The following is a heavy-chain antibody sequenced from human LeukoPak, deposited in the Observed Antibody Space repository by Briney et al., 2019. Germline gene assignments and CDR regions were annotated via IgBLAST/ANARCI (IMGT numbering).Heavy chain of an antibody. Sequence: PGGSLRLSCAASGFTFSDYSMNWVRQAPGKGLESVSGINWNGGSTGYADSVKGRFTISRDNAKNSLYLQMNSLRAEDTALYYCARAQYCSGGSCYFDYWGQGTLVTVSS. V-gene: IGHV3-20*04. J-gene: IGHJ4*02. CDR1: GFTFSDYS. CDR2: INWNGGST. D-gene: IGHD2-15*01. CDR3: ARAQYCSGGSCYFDY.